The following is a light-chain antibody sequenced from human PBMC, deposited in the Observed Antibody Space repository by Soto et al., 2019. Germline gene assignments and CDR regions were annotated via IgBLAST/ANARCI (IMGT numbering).Light chain of an antibody. CDR3: QQYYRFPFT. J-gene: IGKJ2*01. Sequence: VIWMTQSPSLLSASTEDRVTITCRRSQDVSSYLAWYQQKPGKAPELLIYAASTLQSGVPSRFTGSGSGTAFTLTISSLQSEDFATYYCQQYYRFPFTFGQGTKLEIK. CDR1: QDVSSY. V-gene: IGKV1D-8*01. CDR2: AAS.